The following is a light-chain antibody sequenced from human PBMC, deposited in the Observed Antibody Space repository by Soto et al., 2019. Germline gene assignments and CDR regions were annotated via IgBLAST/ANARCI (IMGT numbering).Light chain of an antibody. Sequence: EIQITQSPSSLSASIGDRVTITCRASQGIASYLAWYHQKPGKVPKLLIYAASSLQSGVPSRFSGSGSGTDFTLTIRGLQPEDFATHYCQQLNSYPLTFGGATKVDIK. CDR1: QGIASY. J-gene: IGKJ4*01. CDR3: QQLNSYPLT. V-gene: IGKV1-27*01. CDR2: AAS.